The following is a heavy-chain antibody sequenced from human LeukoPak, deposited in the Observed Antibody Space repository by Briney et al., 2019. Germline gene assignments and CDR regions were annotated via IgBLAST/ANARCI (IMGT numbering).Heavy chain of an antibody. CDR1: GFTFSGHY. V-gene: IGHV3-72*01. CDR3: TVTIYYYYGMDV. J-gene: IGHJ6*02. Sequence: GGSLRLSCAASGFTFSGHYMDWVRQAPGKGLEWVGRTRNKANSYTTEYAASVKGRFTISRDDSKNSLYLQMNSLKTEDTAVYYCTVTIYYYYGMDVWGQGTTVTVSS. CDR2: TRNKANSYTT. D-gene: IGHD4-17*01.